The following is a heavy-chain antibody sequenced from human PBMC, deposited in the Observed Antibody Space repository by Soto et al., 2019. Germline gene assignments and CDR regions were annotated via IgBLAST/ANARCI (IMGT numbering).Heavy chain of an antibody. CDR3: TRQVPYSLGPLPDV. D-gene: IGHD4-4*01. CDR1: GYRFSSYW. J-gene: IGHJ4*02. Sequence: PGESLKISCQGSGYRFSSYWITWVRQKPGKGLEWMGIIYPGDSDTRYNPSFQGQVTISADKSTNTAYLQWSSLRASDTAIYYCTRQVPYSLGPLPDVWGQGTLVTVSS. CDR2: IYPGDSDT. V-gene: IGHV5-51*01.